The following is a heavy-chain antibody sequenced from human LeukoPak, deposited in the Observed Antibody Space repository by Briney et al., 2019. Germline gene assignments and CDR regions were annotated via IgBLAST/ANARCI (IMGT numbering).Heavy chain of an antibody. V-gene: IGHV4-61*01. CDR1: GGSVTSGSYY. CDR3: ARVDSSDSGTLEY. D-gene: IGHD3-10*01. CDR2: INHSGST. J-gene: IGHJ4*02. Sequence: PSETLSLTCSVSGGSVTSGSYYWSWIRQPPGKELEWIGEINHSGSTNYNPSLKSRVTIVVDRSKNQFSLKLTSVTAADTAVYYCARVDSSDSGTLEYWGQGTLVTVSS.